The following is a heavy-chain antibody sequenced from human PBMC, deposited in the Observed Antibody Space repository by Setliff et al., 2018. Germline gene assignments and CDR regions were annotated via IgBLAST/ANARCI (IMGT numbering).Heavy chain of an antibody. J-gene: IGHJ6*03. CDR1: GYTFTNYG. V-gene: IGHV1-18*01. D-gene: IGHD5-12*01. CDR3: AREGVDIRSSTDYRYYMDV. Sequence: GASVKVSCKASGYTFTNYGINWVRQAPGQGLEWMGWISAYNGDTNYPQRFQGRVTMTRDTSTSTVYMEVSSLRSEDTAVYYCAREGVDIRSSTDYRYYMDVWGKGTTVTVSS. CDR2: ISAYNGDT.